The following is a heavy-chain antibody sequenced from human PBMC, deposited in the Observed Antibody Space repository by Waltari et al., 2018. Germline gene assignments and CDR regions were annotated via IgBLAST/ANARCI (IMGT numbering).Heavy chain of an antibody. CDR3: ARDTHSGSYRY. CDR2: IIPIFGTA. D-gene: IGHD1-26*01. V-gene: IGHV1-69*12. CDR1: GGTSSSYA. J-gene: IGHJ4*02. Sequence: QVQLVQSAAEVKKPGSSVTVSCKDSGGTSSSYAICWVRQAPGQGLEWMGGIIPIFGTATYAQKFQVRVTITADESTSTAYMELSSLRSEDTAVYYCARDTHSGSYRYWGQGTLVTVSS.